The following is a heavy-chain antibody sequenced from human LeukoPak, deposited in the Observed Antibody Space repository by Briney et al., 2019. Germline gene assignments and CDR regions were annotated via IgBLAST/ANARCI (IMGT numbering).Heavy chain of an antibody. CDR3: ARHVKWVADRPRYYMDV. V-gene: IGHV4-34*01. J-gene: IGHJ6*03. CDR1: GGSFSCYF. D-gene: IGHD6-6*01. CDR2: FNHSRST. Sequence: SETLSLTCAVYGGSFSCYFWSWIRQPPAKGVEWIGDFNHSRSTNYNPSPKSRVTISVGTSKNQFALKLSSVTAADTAVYYCARHVKWVADRPRYYMDVWGKGTTVTVSS.